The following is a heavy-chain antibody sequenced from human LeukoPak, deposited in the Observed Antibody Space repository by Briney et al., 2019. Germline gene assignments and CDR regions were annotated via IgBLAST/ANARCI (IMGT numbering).Heavy chain of an antibody. CDR2: INPGNAST. D-gene: IGHD5-24*01. J-gene: IGHJ3*01. V-gene: IGHV1-46*01. CDR3: ARAEITNDGYNSAFDV. Sequence: ASVKVSCRASGYYFTNYYIHWVRQAPGQGLEWMGIINPGNASTHYAQLFRGRLTMTSDMSATTVYMEVTSLRSDDTALYYCARAEITNDGYNSAFDVWGLGTMVSVSS. CDR1: GYYFTNYY.